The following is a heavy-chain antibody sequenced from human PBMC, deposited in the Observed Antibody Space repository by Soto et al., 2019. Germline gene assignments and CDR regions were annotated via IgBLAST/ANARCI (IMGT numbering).Heavy chain of an antibody. V-gene: IGHV3-49*04. J-gene: IGHJ4*02. Sequence: PGRSLRLSXTASAFSFGNYDMSSVRKAQGKGLEWVGFIRNLASGGTADYDAPLKGRFTISRDDSKSIADLQINTLQPEDTAIYYCTRYYYETSGYYVDWGQGTLVTVSS. CDR1: AFSFGNYD. D-gene: IGHD3-22*01. CDR3: TRYYYETSGYYVD. CDR2: IRNLASGGTA.